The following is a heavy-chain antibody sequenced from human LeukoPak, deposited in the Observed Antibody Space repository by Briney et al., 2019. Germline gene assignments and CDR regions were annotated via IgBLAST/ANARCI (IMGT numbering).Heavy chain of an antibody. V-gene: IGHV3-30*03. CDR1: GFTFSSYG. D-gene: IGHD3-22*01. Sequence: GGSLRLSCAASGFTFSSYGMHWVRQAPGKGLEWVAVISYDGSNKYYADSVKGRFTISRDNSKNTLYLQMNSLRAEDTAVYYCARAAYYDSSGYYPVDFDYWGQGTLVTVSS. CDR2: ISYDGSNK. J-gene: IGHJ4*02. CDR3: ARAAYYDSSGYYPVDFDY.